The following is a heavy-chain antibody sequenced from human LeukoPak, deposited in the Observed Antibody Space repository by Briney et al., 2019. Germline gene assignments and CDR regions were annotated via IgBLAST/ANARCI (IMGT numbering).Heavy chain of an antibody. D-gene: IGHD3-10*01. CDR1: GYTFTSYA. Sequence: GASVKVSCKACGYTFTSYAMHGVRQAPGQRLEGMGWINAGKGNTKYSQEFQGIGTITRDTSASTAYMELSSLRSEDMAVYSCARSGHRRYYYASGPDYWGQGTLVTVSS. J-gene: IGHJ4*02. V-gene: IGHV1-3*03. CDR3: ARSGHRRYYYASGPDY. CDR2: INAGKGNT.